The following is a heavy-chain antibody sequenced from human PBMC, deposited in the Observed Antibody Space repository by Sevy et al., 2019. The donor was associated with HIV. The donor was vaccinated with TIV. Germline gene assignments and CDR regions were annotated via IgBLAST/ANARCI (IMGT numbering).Heavy chain of an antibody. J-gene: IGHJ6*02. CDR2: IYPGDSDT. V-gene: IGHV5-51*07. Sequence: GESLKISCKCSGYSFTSYWIVWVHQMAGRGLEWMGIIYPGDSDTIYSPSFKGQVTISVDKSSSTAYLQWSRLKASDTAIYYCAKGARGTLPAYYYYGMDVWGQGTTVTVSS. CDR3: AKGARGTLPAYYYYGMDV. CDR1: GYSFTSYW.